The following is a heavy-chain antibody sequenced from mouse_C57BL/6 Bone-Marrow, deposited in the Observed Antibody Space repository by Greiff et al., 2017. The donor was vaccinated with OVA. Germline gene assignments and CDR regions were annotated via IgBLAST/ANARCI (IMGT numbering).Heavy chain of an antibody. V-gene: IGHV1-81*01. D-gene: IGHD2-10*02. Sequence: VKLMESGAELARPGASVKLSCKASGYTFTSYGISWVKQRTGQGLEWIGEIYPRSGNTYYNEKFKGKATLTADKSSSTAYMELRSLTSEDSAVYFCARGYGPMDYWGQGTSVTVSS. CDR3: ARGYGPMDY. J-gene: IGHJ4*01. CDR1: GYTFTSYG. CDR2: IYPRSGNT.